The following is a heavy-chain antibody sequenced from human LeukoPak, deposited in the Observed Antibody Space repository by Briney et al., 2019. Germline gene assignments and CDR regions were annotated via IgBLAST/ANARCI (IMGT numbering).Heavy chain of an antibody. Sequence: GGSLRLSCAASGFTFSSYSMNWVRQAPGKGLEWVSSISSSSSYIYYADSVKGRFTISRDNAKNSLYLQMNSLRAEDTAVYYYARGYSSGWPPDYWGQGTLVTVSS. CDR1: GFTFSSYS. J-gene: IGHJ4*02. CDR3: ARGYSSGWPPDY. D-gene: IGHD6-19*01. CDR2: ISSSSSYI. V-gene: IGHV3-21*01.